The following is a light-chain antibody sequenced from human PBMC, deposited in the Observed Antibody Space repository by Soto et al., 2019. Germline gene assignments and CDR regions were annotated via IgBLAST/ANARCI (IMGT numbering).Light chain of an antibody. J-gene: IGKJ1*01. CDR3: QHYNSSSEA. CDR2: KAS. V-gene: IGKV1-5*03. CDR1: QSISSW. Sequence: IKRAQSPSILSASVGDRVTIACRASQSISSWLAWYQQKPEKAPNLLIHKASHLESGVPSRFSGSGPGTESTLTISCLKPGDFATYYCQHYNSSSEAFGHG.